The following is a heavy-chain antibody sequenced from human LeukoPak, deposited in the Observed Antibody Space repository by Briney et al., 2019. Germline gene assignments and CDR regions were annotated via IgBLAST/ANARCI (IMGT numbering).Heavy chain of an antibody. CDR1: GYTFTSYG. J-gene: IGHJ4*02. D-gene: IGHD6-13*01. V-gene: IGHV1-18*01. Sequence: ASVKVSCKASGYTFTSYGIGGVRQAPGQGLEWMGWIGVYNGNTNYAQKIQGRVTMTTDTSTSTAHMELRSLSSDDTAVYYCVRDHGVAAAGTISPFDYWGQGTLVTVSS. CDR3: VRDHGVAAAGTISPFDY. CDR2: IGVYNGNT.